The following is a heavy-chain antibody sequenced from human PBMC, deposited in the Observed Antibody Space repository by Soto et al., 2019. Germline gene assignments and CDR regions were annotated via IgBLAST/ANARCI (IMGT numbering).Heavy chain of an antibody. CDR2: IYYSGST. CDR1: GGSISSGGYY. J-gene: IGHJ4*02. D-gene: IGHD3-16*02. Sequence: SETLSLTCTVSGGSISSGGYYWSWVRQHPGKGLEWIGYIYYSGSTFYNPSLKSRVTISVDTSKNTVYMELSSLTSEDTAMYYCTRSAISPYGGLIGPFDYWGQGNLVTVSS. CDR3: TRSAISPYGGLIGPFDY. V-gene: IGHV4-31*03.